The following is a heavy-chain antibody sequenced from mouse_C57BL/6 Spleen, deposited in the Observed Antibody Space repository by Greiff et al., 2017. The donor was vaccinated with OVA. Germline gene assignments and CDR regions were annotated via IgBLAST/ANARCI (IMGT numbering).Heavy chain of an antibody. CDR2: IYPGDGDT. CDR1: GYAFSSSW. V-gene: IGHV1-82*01. D-gene: IGHD1-1*01. J-gene: IGHJ3*01. Sequence: QVQLQQSGPELVKPGASVKISCKASGYAFSSSWMNWVKQRPGKGLEWIGRIYPGDGDTNYNGKFKGKATLTADKSSSTAYMQLSSLTSEDSAVYFCAIITTEETWFGYWGQGTLVTVSA. CDR3: AIITTEETWFGY.